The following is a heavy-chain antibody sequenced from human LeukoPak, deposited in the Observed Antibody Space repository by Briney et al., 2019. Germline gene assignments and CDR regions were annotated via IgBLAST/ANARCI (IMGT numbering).Heavy chain of an antibody. J-gene: IGHJ5*02. CDR2: IYHSGST. CDR1: GGSISSSSYY. CDR3: ARDTGLGYCSGGSCSNWFDP. D-gene: IGHD2-15*01. V-gene: IGHV4-39*07. Sequence: PSETLSLTCTVSGGSISSSSYYWGWIRQPPGKGLEWIGSIYHSGSTYYNPSLKSRVTISVDTSKNQFSLKLSSVTAADTAVYYCARDTGLGYCSGGSCSNWFDPWGQGTLVTVSS.